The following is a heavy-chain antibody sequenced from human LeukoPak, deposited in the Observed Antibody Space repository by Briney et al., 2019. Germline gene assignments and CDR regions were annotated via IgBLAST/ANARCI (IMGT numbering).Heavy chain of an antibody. J-gene: IGHJ4*02. CDR3: ARATTYYYGSGSYSYFDY. CDR1: GYTFTGYY. V-gene: IGHV1-2*02. CDR2: INLNSGGA. D-gene: IGHD3-10*01. Sequence: ASVKVSCKAAGYTFTGYYMHWVRQAPGQGLGLMGCINLNSGGANYAQEVQGRVTMTRARAISTAYMELSRLRPADTAVYFCARATTYYYGSGSYSYFDYWGQGTLVTVSS.